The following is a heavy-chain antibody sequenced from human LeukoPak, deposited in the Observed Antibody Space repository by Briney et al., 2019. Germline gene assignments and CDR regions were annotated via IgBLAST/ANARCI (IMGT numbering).Heavy chain of an antibody. CDR1: GFTFRSYD. J-gene: IGHJ4*02. V-gene: IGHV3-13*01. Sequence: PGGSLRLSCAASGFTFRSYDMHWVRQVTGKGLEWVSAVGISGDTYYAGSVKGRFTISRVNAKNSLYLQMNSLTAGDTAVYYCVRGGIQVSGIDEIDYWGQGTLVTVSS. CDR2: VGISGDT. CDR3: VRGGIQVSGIDEIDY. D-gene: IGHD6-19*01.